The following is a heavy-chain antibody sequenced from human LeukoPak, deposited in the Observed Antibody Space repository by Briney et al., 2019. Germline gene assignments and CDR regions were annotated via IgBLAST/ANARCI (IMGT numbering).Heavy chain of an antibody. CDR1: GGTFSSYA. Sequence: SVKVSCKASGGTFSSYAISWVRQAPGQGLEWMGGIIPIFGTANYAQKFQGRVTITADESTSTAYMELSSLRSEDTAVYYCARMVGRGYYYYYMDVWGKGTTVTVSS. CDR3: ARMVGRGYYYYYMDV. V-gene: IGHV1-69*13. D-gene: IGHD1-26*01. J-gene: IGHJ6*03. CDR2: IIPIFGTA.